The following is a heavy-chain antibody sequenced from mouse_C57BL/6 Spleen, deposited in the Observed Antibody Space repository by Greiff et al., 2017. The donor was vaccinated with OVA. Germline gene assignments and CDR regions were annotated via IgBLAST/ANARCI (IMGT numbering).Heavy chain of an antibody. Sequence: VQLQQSGPELVKPGASVKISCKASGYSFTSYYIHWVKQRPGQGLEWIGWIYPGSGNTKYNEKFKGKATLTADTSSSTAYMQLSSLTSEDSAVYYCASTTVVAEVDYWGQGTTLTVSS. CDR2: IYPGSGNT. CDR3: ASTTVVAEVDY. J-gene: IGHJ2*01. CDR1: GYSFTSYY. V-gene: IGHV1-66*01. D-gene: IGHD1-1*01.